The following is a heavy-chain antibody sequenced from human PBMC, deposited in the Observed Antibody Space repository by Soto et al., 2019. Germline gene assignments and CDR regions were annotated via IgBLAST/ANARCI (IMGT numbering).Heavy chain of an antibody. D-gene: IGHD2-15*01. V-gene: IGHV4-59*01. CDR3: ARDIGCSGGSCYPNNPSNWFDP. CDR1: GGSISSYY. Sequence: PSETLSLTCTVSGGSISSYYWSWIRKPPGKGLEWIGYIYYSGSTNYNPSLKSRVTISVDTSKNQFSLKLSSVTAADTAVYYCARDIGCSGGSCYPNNPSNWFDPWGQGTLVTVSS. J-gene: IGHJ5*02. CDR2: IYYSGST.